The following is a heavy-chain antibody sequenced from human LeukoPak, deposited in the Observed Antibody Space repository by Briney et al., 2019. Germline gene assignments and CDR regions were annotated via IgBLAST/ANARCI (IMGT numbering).Heavy chain of an antibody. Sequence: SVKVSCKASGGTFSSYAISWVRQAPGQGLEWMGRIIPILGIANYAQKFQGRVTITADKSTSTAYMELSSLRSEDTAVYCCARSYSSGWYVGRVWFDPWGQGTLVTVSS. CDR2: IIPILGIA. CDR3: ARSYSSGWYVGRVWFDP. V-gene: IGHV1-69*04. J-gene: IGHJ5*02. D-gene: IGHD6-19*01. CDR1: GGTFSSYA.